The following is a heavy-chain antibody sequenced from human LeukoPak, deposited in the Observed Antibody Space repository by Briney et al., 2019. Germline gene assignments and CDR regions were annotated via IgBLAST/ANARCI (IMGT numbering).Heavy chain of an antibody. D-gene: IGHD2-21*02. CDR2: ISAYSGNT. CDR3: ARDAVSTVTAGGIDY. J-gene: IGHJ4*02. V-gene: IGHV1-18*01. CDR1: GYTFTSYG. Sequence: ASVKVSCKASGYTFTSYGISWVRQAPGQGLEWMGWISAYSGNTEYAENIQGRVTMTTDTSTSTAYMELRSLRSDDTAVYYCARDAVSTVTAGGIDYWGQGTLVTVSS.